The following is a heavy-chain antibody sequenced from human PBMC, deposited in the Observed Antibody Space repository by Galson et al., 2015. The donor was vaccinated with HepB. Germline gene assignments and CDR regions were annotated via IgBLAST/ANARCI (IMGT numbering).Heavy chain of an antibody. J-gene: IGHJ3*02. CDR2: ISSSSDTI. D-gene: IGHD1-26*01. CDR1: GFIFSSNS. V-gene: IGHV3-48*01. Sequence: SLRLSCAASGFIFSSNSMTWVRQAPGKGLEWVPYISSSSDTIYYADSVKGRFTISRDNARNSLYLQMKSLRAEDTAVYYCASGIVGTTSHAFDMWGQGTMVTVSS. CDR3: ASGIVGTTSHAFDM.